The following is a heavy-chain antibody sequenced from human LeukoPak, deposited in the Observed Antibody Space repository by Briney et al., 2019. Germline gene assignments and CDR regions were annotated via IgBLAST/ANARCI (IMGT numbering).Heavy chain of an antibody. CDR3: ARALEYYYDSSGISSAFDI. V-gene: IGHV4-39*07. J-gene: IGHJ3*02. CDR2: IYYSGST. D-gene: IGHD3-22*01. CDR1: GGSISSSSYY. Sequence: SETLSLTCTVSGGSISSSSYYWGWIRQPPGKGLEWIGSIYYSGSTYYNPSLKSRVTISVDTSKNQSSLKLSSVTAADTAVYYCARALEYYYDSSGISSAFDIWGQGTMVTVSS.